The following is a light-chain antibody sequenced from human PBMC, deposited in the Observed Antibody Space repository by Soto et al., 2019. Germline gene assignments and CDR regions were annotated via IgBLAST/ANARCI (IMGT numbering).Light chain of an antibody. Sequence: QSALTQPASVSGSPGQSITISCTGTSSDVGSYNLVSWYQQHPGKAPKLMIYEGSKRPSGVSNRFSGSKSGNTASLTISGVQAEDEADYYCCSYAGSSNVVFGGGTKVTVL. CDR2: EGS. CDR3: CSYAGSSNVV. J-gene: IGLJ2*01. V-gene: IGLV2-23*01. CDR1: SSDVGSYNL.